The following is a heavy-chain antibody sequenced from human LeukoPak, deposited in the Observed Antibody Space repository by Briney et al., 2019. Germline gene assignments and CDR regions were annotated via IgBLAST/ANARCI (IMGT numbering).Heavy chain of an antibody. J-gene: IGHJ4*02. Sequence: GASVKVSCKASGYTLTSYYMHWVRQAPGQGLEWMGIINPSGGSTSYAQKFQGRVTMTRDTSTSTVYMELSSLRSEDTAVYYCASDSAAAGTDYWGQGTLVTVSS. CDR3: ASDSAAAGTDY. D-gene: IGHD6-13*01. CDR1: GYTLTSYY. V-gene: IGHV1-46*03. CDR2: INPSGGST.